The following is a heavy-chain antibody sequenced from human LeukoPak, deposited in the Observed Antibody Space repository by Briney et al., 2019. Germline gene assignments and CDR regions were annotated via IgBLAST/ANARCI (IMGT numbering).Heavy chain of an antibody. CDR2: ISSSSSYI. D-gene: IGHD1-26*01. CDR1: GFTFSSYS. V-gene: IGHV3-21*01. CDR3: ARDAPRGGATPYFDY. J-gene: IGHJ4*02. Sequence: GGPLRLSCAASGFTFSSYSMNWVRQAPGKGLEWVSSISSSSSYIYYADSVKGRFTISRDNAKNSLYLQMNSLRAEDTAVYYCARDAPRGGATPYFDYWGQGTLVTVSS.